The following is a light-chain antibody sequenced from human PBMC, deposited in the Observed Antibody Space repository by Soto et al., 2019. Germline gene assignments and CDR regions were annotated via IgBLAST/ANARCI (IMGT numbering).Light chain of an antibody. CDR3: CSYAGSSTQV. Sequence: QSVLTQPASVSGSPGQSITISCTGTSSDVGSYNLVSWYQQHPGKAPKLMIYEVSKRPSGVSNRFSGSKSGNTASLTISGLLAEDEADYYCCSYAGSSTQVFGTGTKVTVL. J-gene: IGLJ1*01. CDR2: EVS. V-gene: IGLV2-23*02. CDR1: SSDVGSYNL.